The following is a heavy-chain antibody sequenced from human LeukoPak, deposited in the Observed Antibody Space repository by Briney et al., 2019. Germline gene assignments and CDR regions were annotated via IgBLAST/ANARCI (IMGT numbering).Heavy chain of an antibody. CDR3: ARGETAFDI. V-gene: IGHV3-30-3*01. CDR2: ISYDGSNK. CDR1: GFTFSSYA. Sequence: GGSLRLSCAASGFTFSSYAMHWVRQAPGKGLEWVAVISYDGSNKYYADSVKGRFTISRDNSKNTLYLQMNSLRAEDTAVYYCARGETAFDIWGQGTMVTVSS. J-gene: IGHJ3*02.